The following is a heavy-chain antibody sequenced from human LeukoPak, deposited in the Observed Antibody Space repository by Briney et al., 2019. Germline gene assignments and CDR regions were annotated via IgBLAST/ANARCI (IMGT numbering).Heavy chain of an antibody. CDR2: INHSGST. CDR3: ARQGHCDILTGWYGDFRFDY. D-gene: IGHD3-9*01. Sequence: PSETLSLTCAVYGGSFSGYYWSWIRQPPGKGLEWLGEINHSGSTNYNPSLKSRVTISVDTSKNQFSLKLSSVTAADTAVYYCARQGHCDILTGWYGDFRFDYWGQGTLVTVSS. J-gene: IGHJ4*02. CDR1: GGSFSGYY. V-gene: IGHV4-34*01.